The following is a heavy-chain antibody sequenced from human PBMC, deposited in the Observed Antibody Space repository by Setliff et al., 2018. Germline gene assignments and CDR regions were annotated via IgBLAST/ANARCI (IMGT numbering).Heavy chain of an antibody. CDR2: IKPDGSEE. J-gene: IGHJ3*02. CDR3: ARDAIQIWSASGAFDI. CDR1: GITFSGYW. D-gene: IGHD5-18*01. V-gene: IGHV3-7*03. Sequence: GGSLRLSCAASGITFSGYWMSWVRQAPGKGLEWVANIKPDGSEENFADSVKGRFIISRENANNLLYLHMSSLRAEDTAVYYCARDAIQIWSASGAFDIWGRGVLVTVSS.